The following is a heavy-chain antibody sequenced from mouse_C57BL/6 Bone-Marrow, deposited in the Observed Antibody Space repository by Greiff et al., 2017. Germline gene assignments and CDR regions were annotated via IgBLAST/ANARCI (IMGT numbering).Heavy chain of an antibody. CDR2: IYPGSGNT. D-gene: IGHD2-1*01. V-gene: IGHV1-76*01. Sequence: QVQLQQSGAELVRPGASVKLSCKASGYTFTDYYINWVKQRPGQGLEWIARIYPGSGNTYYNEKFKGKATLTAEKSSSTAYMQLSSLTSEDSAVYFCARSGRFYLGAMDYWGQGTSVTVSS. J-gene: IGHJ4*01. CDR1: GYTFTDYY. CDR3: ARSGRFYLGAMDY.